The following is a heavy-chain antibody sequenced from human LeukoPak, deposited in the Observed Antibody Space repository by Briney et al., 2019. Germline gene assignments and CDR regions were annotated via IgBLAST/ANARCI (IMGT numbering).Heavy chain of an antibody. V-gene: IGHV1-58*02. J-gene: IGHJ3*02. D-gene: IGHD4-23*01. CDR1: GGAFSSYA. CDR3: ASAKDYGGEDDAFDI. Sequence: SVKVSCTASGGAFSSYAISWVRQAPGQGLEWMGWIVVGSGNTNYAQKFQERVTITRDMSTSTAYMELSSLRSEDTAVYYCASAKDYGGEDDAFDIWGQGTMVTVSS. CDR2: IVVGSGNT.